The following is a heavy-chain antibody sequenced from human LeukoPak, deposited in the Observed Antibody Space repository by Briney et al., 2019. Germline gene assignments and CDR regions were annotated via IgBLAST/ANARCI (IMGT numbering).Heavy chain of an antibody. CDR1: GFTFSSYA. J-gene: IGHJ4*02. Sequence: PGGSLRLSCAASGFTFSSYAMSWVRQAPGKGLEWVSAISGSGGSTYYADSVKGRFTISRDNSKNTLYLQMDSLRAEDTAVYYCAKRHPYYYDFWSGYIDYWGQGTLVTVSS. D-gene: IGHD3-3*01. CDR3: AKRHPYYYDFWSGYIDY. CDR2: ISGSGGST. V-gene: IGHV3-23*01.